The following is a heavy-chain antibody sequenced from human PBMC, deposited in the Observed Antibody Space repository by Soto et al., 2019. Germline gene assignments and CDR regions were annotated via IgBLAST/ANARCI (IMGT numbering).Heavy chain of an antibody. Sequence: SETLSLTCTVSGGSISSYYWSWIRQPPGKGLEWIGYIYYSGSTNYNPSLKSRVTISVDTSKNQFSLKLSSVTAADTAVYYCARRYGSAFDFWGQGAMVTVSS. D-gene: IGHD3-10*01. J-gene: IGHJ3*01. CDR2: IYYSGST. V-gene: IGHV4-59*01. CDR1: GGSISSYY. CDR3: ARRYGSAFDF.